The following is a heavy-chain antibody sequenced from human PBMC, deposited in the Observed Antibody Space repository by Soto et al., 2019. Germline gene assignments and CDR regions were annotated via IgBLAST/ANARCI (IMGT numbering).Heavy chain of an antibody. CDR1: GGSFSGYY. Sequence: SETLSLTCAVYGGSFSGYYWSWIRQPPGKGLEWIGEINHSGSTNYNPSLKSRVTISVDTSKNQFSLKLSSVTAADTAVYYCARGFPLRVVRGVIITGYYYYYMDVWGKGTTVTVSS. CDR2: INHSGST. CDR3: ARGFPLRVVRGVIITGYYYYYMDV. J-gene: IGHJ6*03. D-gene: IGHD3-10*01. V-gene: IGHV4-34*01.